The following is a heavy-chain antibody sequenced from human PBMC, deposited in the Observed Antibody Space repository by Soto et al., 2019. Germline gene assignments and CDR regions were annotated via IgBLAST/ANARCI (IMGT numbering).Heavy chain of an antibody. V-gene: IGHV3-23*01. J-gene: IGHJ3*02. Sequence: HPGGSLRLSCAASGFTFSSYAMSWVRQAPGKGLEWVSTISGSGGSTYYADSVKGRFTISRDNSKNTLYLQMNSLRAEDTAVYYCAKDRADFWSGEHAFDIWGQGTMVTVSS. CDR1: GFTFSSYA. D-gene: IGHD3-3*01. CDR2: ISGSGGST. CDR3: AKDRADFWSGEHAFDI.